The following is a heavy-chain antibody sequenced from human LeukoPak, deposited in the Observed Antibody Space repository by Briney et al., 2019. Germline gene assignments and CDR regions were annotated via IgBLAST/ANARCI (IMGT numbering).Heavy chain of an antibody. D-gene: IGHD3-22*01. CDR2: IKQDGSEK. Sequence: GGSLRLSCAASGFTFSSYWMSWVRQAPGKGLEWVANIKQDGSEKYYVDSVKGRFTISRDNAENSLYLQMNSLGAEDTAVYYCARVLRYDNSGHDSFDIWGQGTMVIVSS. V-gene: IGHV3-7*01. J-gene: IGHJ3*02. CDR3: ARVLRYDNSGHDSFDI. CDR1: GFTFSSYW.